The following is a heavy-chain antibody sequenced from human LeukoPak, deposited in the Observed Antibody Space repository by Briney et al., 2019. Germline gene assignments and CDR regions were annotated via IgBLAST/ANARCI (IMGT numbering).Heavy chain of an antibody. V-gene: IGHV3-53*01. CDR2: TYSGGNK. CDR1: GFTVSSNY. J-gene: IGHJ4*02. CDR3: AKTSPWYFPAFDI. D-gene: IGHD3-9*01. Sequence: GGSLRLSCAASGFTVSSNYMSWVRQAPGKGLEWVSFTYSGGNKYYGDSVKGRFTVSTDTSKNTVYLQISSLTAEDTAVYHCAKTSPWYFPAFDIWGQGTLVTVSS.